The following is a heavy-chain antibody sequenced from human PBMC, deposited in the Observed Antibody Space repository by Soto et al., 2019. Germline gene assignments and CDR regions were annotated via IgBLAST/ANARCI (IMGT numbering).Heavy chain of an antibody. CDR1: GFTFTMYS. J-gene: IGHJ4*02. CDR3: ARESEDLTSNFDY. CDR2: ISSTTNYI. V-gene: IGHV3-21*06. Sequence: GGSLRLSCAASGFTFTMYSMNWVLQAPWKGLEWVSSISSTTNYIYYGDSMKGRFTISRDNAKNSLYLEMNSLRAEDTAVYYCARESEDLTSNFDYWGQGTLVTVSS.